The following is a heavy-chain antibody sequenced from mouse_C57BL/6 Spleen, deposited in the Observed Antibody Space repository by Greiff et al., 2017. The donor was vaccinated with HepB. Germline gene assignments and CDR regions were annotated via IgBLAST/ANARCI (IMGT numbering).Heavy chain of an antibody. D-gene: IGHD2-4*01. CDR3: ARSNDYHEGFAY. V-gene: IGHV1-76*01. J-gene: IGHJ3*01. Sequence: VQLLQSGAELVRPGASVKLSCKASGYTFTDYYINWVKQRPGQGLEWIGRIYPGSGNTYYNEKFKGKATLTAEKSSSTAYMQLSSLTSEDSAVYYCARSNDYHEGFAYWGQGTLVTVSA. CDR1: GYTFTDYY. CDR2: IYPGSGNT.